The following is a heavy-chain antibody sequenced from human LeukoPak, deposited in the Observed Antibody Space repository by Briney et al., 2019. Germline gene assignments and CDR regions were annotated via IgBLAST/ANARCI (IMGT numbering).Heavy chain of an antibody. J-gene: IGHJ5*02. Sequence: SETLSLTCTVSGGSISSYYWSWIRQPPGKGLEWIGYIYTSGSTSYNPSLKSRVTMSLDTSKKQFSLNLSSLTAADTAVYYCARHGCHYYDSGGDYCDTGNWFDPWGQGTLVTVSS. V-gene: IGHV4-4*09. CDR3: ARHGCHYYDSGGDYCDTGNWFDP. D-gene: IGHD3-22*01. CDR1: GGSISSYY. CDR2: IYTSGST.